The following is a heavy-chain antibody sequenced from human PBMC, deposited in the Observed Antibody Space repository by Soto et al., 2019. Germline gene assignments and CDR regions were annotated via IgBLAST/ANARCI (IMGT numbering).Heavy chain of an antibody. Sequence: SETLSVTCTVAGDSISSRGKYWGWISQPPGKGLEWIGSIYYSGSTYYNPSLKSRVTTPVDTSKNQFSLKLSSVTAADTAVYYCARHYAVVLYHFDYWGLGTLVTVSS. D-gene: IGHD2-15*01. J-gene: IGHJ4*02. V-gene: IGHV4-39*01. CDR3: ARHYAVVLYHFDY. CDR2: IYYSGST. CDR1: GDSISSRGKY.